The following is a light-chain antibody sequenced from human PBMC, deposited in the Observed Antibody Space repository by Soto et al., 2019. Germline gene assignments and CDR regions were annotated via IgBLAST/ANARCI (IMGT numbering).Light chain of an antibody. J-gene: IGKJ1*01. CDR1: QSVSSSY. CDR2: GSS. CDR3: QQYRT. Sequence: EIVLTQSPGTLSLSPGERATLSCRASQSVSSSYLAWYQQKRAQPPMLLIDGSSSRATGITDGFSGSGSGTALTITISRLEAEDFSVYYWQQYRTFGPGTKVDIK. V-gene: IGKV3-20*01.